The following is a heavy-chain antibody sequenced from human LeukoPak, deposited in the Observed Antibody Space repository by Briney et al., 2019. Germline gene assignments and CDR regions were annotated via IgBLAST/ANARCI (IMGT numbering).Heavy chain of an antibody. J-gene: IGHJ4*02. CDR2: ISSSSSTI. D-gene: IGHD4-17*01. CDR1: GFTFSSYS. Sequence: VGALRLSFAASGFTFSSYSRNLVRQAPGTGLGSFSCISSSSSTIYYASSVKGRFTISRDNDKNSLYLQMNSLRDEDTAVYYCAREAYGDWYYFDYWGQGTLVTVSS. V-gene: IGHV3-48*02. CDR3: AREAYGDWYYFDY.